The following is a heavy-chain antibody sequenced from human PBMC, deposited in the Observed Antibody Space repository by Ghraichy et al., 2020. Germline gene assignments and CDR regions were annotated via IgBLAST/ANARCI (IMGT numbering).Heavy chain of an antibody. Sequence: SLNISCAVSGDSISSGGYAWSWIRQPPGKGLEWIGFMYHSGSTYYNPSLKSRVSTSVDRSKNQFALKLSSVTAADTAVYYCARVFRYSHFDYWGQGALVTVSS. J-gene: IGHJ4*02. CDR3: ARVFRYSHFDY. D-gene: IGHD4-11*01. V-gene: IGHV4-30-2*01. CDR2: MYHSGST. CDR1: GDSISSGGYA.